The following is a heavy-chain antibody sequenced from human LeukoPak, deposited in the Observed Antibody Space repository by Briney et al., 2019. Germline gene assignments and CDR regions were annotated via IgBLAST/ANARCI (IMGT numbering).Heavy chain of an antibody. J-gene: IGHJ4*02. D-gene: IGHD3-16*02. Sequence: ASVKVSCKASGYTFTGYYMHWVRQAPGQGLEWMGWINPNSGGTNYAQKFQGRVTMTRDTSISTAYMELSRLRSDDTAVCYCARDLPGFTIYDYVWGSYRPFDYWGQGTLVTVSS. V-gene: IGHV1-2*02. CDR1: GYTFTGYY. CDR3: ARDLPGFTIYDYVWGSYRPFDY. CDR2: INPNSGGT.